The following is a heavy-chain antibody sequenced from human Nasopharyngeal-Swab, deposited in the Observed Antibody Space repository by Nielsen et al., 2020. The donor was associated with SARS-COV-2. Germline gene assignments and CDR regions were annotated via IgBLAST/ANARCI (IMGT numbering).Heavy chain of an antibody. CDR3: ARQPFHYYDRNAYLGSFDS. Sequence: KVSCKGSGYTFTNYWIVWVRQMPGKGLEWMGITYPGDSDTRYCPSWQGQVTISADKSISTAFLQWASLKASDTAIYYCARQPFHYYDRNAYLGSFDSWGQGTLVTVSS. V-gene: IGHV5-51*01. J-gene: IGHJ4*02. CDR2: TYPGDSDT. D-gene: IGHD3-22*01. CDR1: GYTFTNYW.